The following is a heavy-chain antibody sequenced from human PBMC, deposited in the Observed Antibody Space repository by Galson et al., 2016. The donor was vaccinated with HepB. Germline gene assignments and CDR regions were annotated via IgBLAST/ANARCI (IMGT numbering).Heavy chain of an antibody. CDR3: ARGGKEGMDV. D-gene: IGHD3-16*01. CDR1: EGSFSGAA. CDR2: IIPTFARA. J-gene: IGHJ6*02. V-gene: IGHV1-69*05. Sequence: SVKVSCKASEGSFSGAAITWVRQAPGQRLEWMGAIIPTFARATYAQKFQGRVTMTTDTSTSTAYMELRSLISDDTAMYYCARGGKEGMDVWGQGTTVTVSS.